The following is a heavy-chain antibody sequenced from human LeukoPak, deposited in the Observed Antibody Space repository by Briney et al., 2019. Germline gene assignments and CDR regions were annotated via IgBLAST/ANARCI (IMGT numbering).Heavy chain of an antibody. D-gene: IGHD2-2*02. CDR1: GGSISSYY. V-gene: IGHV4-59*01. J-gene: IGHJ4*02. CDR3: ARGNIPTDC. CDR2: IYFTGST. Sequence: SETLSLTCTVSGGSISSYYWSWIRQPPGKGLEWIGYIYFTGSTSYNPSLKSRVTISVDTSKNQFSLRLSSVTAADTAVYYCARGNIPTDCWGQGTLVTVSS.